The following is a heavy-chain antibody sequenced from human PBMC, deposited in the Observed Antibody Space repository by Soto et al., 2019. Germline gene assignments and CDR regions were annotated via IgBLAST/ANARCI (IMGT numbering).Heavy chain of an antibody. J-gene: IGHJ4*02. CDR3: VKDHGGSGSSGVENFDY. Sequence: GGSLRLSCSASGFTFSSYAMHWVRQAPGKGLEYVSAISSNGGSTYYADSVKGRFTISRDNSKNTLYLQMSSLRAEDTAVYYCVKDHGGSGSSGVENFDYWGQGTLVTVSS. CDR1: GFTFSSYA. V-gene: IGHV3-64D*08. D-gene: IGHD3-10*01. CDR2: ISSNGGST.